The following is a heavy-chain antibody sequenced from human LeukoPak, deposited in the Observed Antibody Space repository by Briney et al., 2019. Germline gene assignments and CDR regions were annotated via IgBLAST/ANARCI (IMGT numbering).Heavy chain of an antibody. D-gene: IGHD3-22*01. J-gene: IGHJ4*02. CDR2: IYHSGST. V-gene: IGHV4-30-2*01. Sequence: SQTLSLTCAVSGGSISSGGYSWSWIRQPPGKDLEWVGYIYHSGSTYYNPSLKSRVTISVDRSKNQFSLKLSSVTAADTAVYYCARSYYYDSSGYWPPHVFDYWGQGTLVAVSS. CDR3: ARSYYYDSSGYWPPHVFDY. CDR1: GGSISSGGYS.